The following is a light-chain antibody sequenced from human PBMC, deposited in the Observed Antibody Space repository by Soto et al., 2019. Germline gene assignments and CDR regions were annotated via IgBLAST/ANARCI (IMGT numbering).Light chain of an antibody. Sequence: EIVMTQSPATLSLSPGERATLSCRASQSVSSYLAWYQQKPGQAPRLLIYAASNRATGIPARFSGSGSGTDFPLTISSLDPEDFAFYYCQQRSNWPPTFGQGTKLEIK. CDR3: QQRSNWPPT. CDR2: AAS. J-gene: IGKJ2*01. V-gene: IGKV3-11*01. CDR1: QSVSSY.